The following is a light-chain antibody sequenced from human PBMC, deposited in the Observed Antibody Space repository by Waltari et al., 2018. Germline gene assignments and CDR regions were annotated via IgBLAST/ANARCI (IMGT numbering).Light chain of an antibody. CDR3: QQTEGFPWT. J-gene: IGKJ1*01. V-gene: IGKV1-12*01. CDR2: GAS. CDR1: LGITRW. Sequence: IQMTQSPSSVSASVGDRVSISWGASLGITRWLAWYQQQPGKAPRLLIYGASNLQSGAPSRFSGSGSGTDFTLTISGLQPEDFGTYYCQQTEGFPWTFGQGTKVEV.